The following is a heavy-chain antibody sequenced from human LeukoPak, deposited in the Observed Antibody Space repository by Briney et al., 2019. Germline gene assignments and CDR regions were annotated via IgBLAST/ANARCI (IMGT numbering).Heavy chain of an antibody. D-gene: IGHD3-22*01. CDR2: IRSKANSYAT. CDR1: GFTFSGSA. V-gene: IGHV3-73*01. J-gene: IGHJ4*02. CDR3: TRLNSYSSGYSY. Sequence: GGSLRLSCAASGFTFSGSAMHWVRQASGKGLEWVGRIRSKANSYATAYAASVKGRFTISRDDSKNTAYLQMYSLKTEDTAVYYCTRLNSYSSGYSYWGQGTLVTVSS.